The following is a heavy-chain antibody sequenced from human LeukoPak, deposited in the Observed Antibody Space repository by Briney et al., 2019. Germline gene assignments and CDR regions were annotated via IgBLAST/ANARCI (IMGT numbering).Heavy chain of an antibody. J-gene: IGHJ4*02. CDR2: INPKSGGT. Sequence: PGASVKVSCKASGYTFSGYYMHWVQQAPGQGLEWMGWINPKSGGTNEAQKFHDRVTMTRDTSIRTAYMEVSRLRSDDTAVYYCARHRGLWGQGTLVTVSS. V-gene: IGHV1-2*02. D-gene: IGHD3-10*01. CDR3: ARHRGL. CDR1: GYTFSGYY.